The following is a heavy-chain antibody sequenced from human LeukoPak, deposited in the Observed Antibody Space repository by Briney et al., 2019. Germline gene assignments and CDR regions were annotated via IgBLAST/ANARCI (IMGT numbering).Heavy chain of an antibody. D-gene: IGHD2-2*01. J-gene: IGHJ5*02. V-gene: IGHV4-39*01. CDR1: GGSISSSSYY. Sequence: PSETLSLTCSVSGGSISSSSYYWGWIRQPPGKGLEWIGSIYYSGSTYYNPSLKSRVTISVDTSKNQFSLKLSSVTAADTAVYYCARVGSVVVPAATGKRQYYYGSGTIRNAITNWFDPWGQGTLVTVSS. CDR3: ARVGSVVVPAATGKRQYYYGSGTIRNAITNWFDP. CDR2: IYYSGST.